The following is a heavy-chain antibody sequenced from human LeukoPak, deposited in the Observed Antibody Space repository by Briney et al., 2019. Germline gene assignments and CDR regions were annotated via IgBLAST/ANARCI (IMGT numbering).Heavy chain of an antibody. Sequence: GGSLRLSCAASGFTLSSYALHWVRQAPGKGLEWVALISYDGSGKYYADSVKGRFTISRDNSKNTLYLEMNSLRPEDTAVYYCARGYYYDSSGYLFAYWGQGTLVTVSS. J-gene: IGHJ4*02. CDR3: ARGYYYDSSGYLFAY. CDR2: ISYDGSGK. V-gene: IGHV3-30*04. CDR1: GFTLSSYA. D-gene: IGHD3-22*01.